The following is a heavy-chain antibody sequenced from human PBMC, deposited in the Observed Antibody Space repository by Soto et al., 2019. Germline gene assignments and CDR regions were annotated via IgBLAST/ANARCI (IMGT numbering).Heavy chain of an antibody. CDR3: AKDPVPSSIAAPAYFDY. CDR2: ISGSGGSA. V-gene: IGHV3-23*01. D-gene: IGHD6-6*01. Sequence: GGSLRLSCAASGFTFSSYAMSWVRQAPGKGLEWVSAISGSGGSAYYADSVKGRFTISRDNSKNTLYLQMNSLRAEDTAAYYCAKDPVPSSIAAPAYFDYWGQGTLVTVSS. CDR1: GFTFSSYA. J-gene: IGHJ4*02.